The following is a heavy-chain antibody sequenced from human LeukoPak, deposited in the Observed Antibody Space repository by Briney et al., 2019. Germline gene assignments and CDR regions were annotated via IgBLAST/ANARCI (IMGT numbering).Heavy chain of an antibody. V-gene: IGHV4-38-2*01. Sequence: SETLPLTCAVSGYPISSGYYWGWIRPPPGKGREWIGSLYHSGSTYYNPSLKSRFPISVDTSKNQFSLKLSSVTAADTAVYYCARHRRARYYGSGSYHWFDPWGQGTLVTVSS. CDR3: ARHRRARYYGSGSYHWFDP. CDR1: GYPISSGYY. J-gene: IGHJ5*02. CDR2: LYHSGST. D-gene: IGHD3-10*01.